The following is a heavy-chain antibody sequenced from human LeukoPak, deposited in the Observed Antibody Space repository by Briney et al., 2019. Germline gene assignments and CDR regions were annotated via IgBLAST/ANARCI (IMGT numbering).Heavy chain of an antibody. J-gene: IGHJ4*02. D-gene: IGHD5-12*01. Sequence: SETLSLTCAVYGGSFSGYYWSWIRQPPGKGLEWIGEINHSGSTNYNPSLKSRVTISVDTSKNQFSLKLSSVTAADTAVYYCARGGGDIVATNLDYWGQGTLVTVSS. CDR2: INHSGST. CDR3: ARGGGDIVATNLDY. V-gene: IGHV4-34*01. CDR1: GGSFSGYY.